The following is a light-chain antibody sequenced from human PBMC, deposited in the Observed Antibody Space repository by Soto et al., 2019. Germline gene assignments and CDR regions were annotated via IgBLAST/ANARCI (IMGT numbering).Light chain of an antibody. Sequence: EIVLTQSPGTLSLSPGERATLSCRASQSVSSSYLAWYQQKPGQAPRLRIYGASSRATGIPDRFSGSGSGTDFTLTISRLEPEDFAVYYCQQYGSSPLFTFGTGTKVDIK. CDR2: GAS. CDR1: QSVSSSY. CDR3: QQYGSSPLFT. V-gene: IGKV3-20*01. J-gene: IGKJ3*01.